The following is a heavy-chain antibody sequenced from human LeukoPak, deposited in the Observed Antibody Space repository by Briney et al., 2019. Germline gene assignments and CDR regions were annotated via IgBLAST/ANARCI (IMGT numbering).Heavy chain of an antibody. J-gene: IGHJ6*02. V-gene: IGHV1-2*02. D-gene: IGHD3-22*01. Sequence: ASVKVSCKASGYTFTGYYMHWVRQAPGQGLEWMGWINPNSGGTNYAQKFQGRVTMTRDTSISTAYMELSRLGSDDTAVYYCAKHGAYDSSGWDYYYYGMDVWGQGTTVTVSS. CDR3: AKHGAYDSSGWDYYYYGMDV. CDR1: GYTFTGYY. CDR2: INPNSGGT.